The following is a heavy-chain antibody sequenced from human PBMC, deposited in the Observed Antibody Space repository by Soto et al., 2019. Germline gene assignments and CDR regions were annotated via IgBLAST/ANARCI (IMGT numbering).Heavy chain of an antibody. D-gene: IGHD2-2*01. CDR2: IIPIFGTA. Sequence: SVKVSCKGSGGTFSSYAISWVRQAPGQGLEWMGGIIPIFGTANYAQKFQGRVTITADESTSTAYMELSSLRSEDTAVYYCARTPAAAPSHFDYWGQGTLVTVSS. CDR1: GGTFSSYA. J-gene: IGHJ4*02. CDR3: ARTPAAAPSHFDY. V-gene: IGHV1-69*13.